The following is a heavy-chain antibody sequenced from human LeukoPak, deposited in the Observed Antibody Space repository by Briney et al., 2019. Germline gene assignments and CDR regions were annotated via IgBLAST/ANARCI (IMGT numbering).Heavy chain of an antibody. CDR1: GFTFSSYG. V-gene: IGHV3-33*01. J-gene: IGHJ4*02. CDR2: IWYDGSNK. D-gene: IGHD1-26*01. CDR3: AGGSYYAFNY. Sequence: GGSLRLSCAASGFTFSSYGMHWVRQAPGKGLEWVAVIWYDGSNKYYADSVKGRFTISRDNSKNALYLQMNSLRAEDTAVYYCAGGSYYAFNYWGQGTLVTVSS.